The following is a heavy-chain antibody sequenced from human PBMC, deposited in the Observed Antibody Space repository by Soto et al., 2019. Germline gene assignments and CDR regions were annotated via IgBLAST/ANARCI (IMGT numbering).Heavy chain of an antibody. D-gene: IGHD2-15*01. V-gene: IGHV3-30*18. J-gene: IGHJ4*02. CDR2: ISYDGSNK. CDR3: AKGRDIVVVVAPLDY. Sequence: QVQLVESGGGVVQPGRSLRLSCAASGFTFSSYGMHWVRQAPGKGLEWVAVISYDGSNKYYADSVKGRFTISRDNSKNTMYLQMNSLRAEETAVYYCAKGRDIVVVVAPLDYWGQGTLVTVSS. CDR1: GFTFSSYG.